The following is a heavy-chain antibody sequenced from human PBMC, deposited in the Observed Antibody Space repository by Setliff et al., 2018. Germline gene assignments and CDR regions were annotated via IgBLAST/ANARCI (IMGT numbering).Heavy chain of an antibody. CDR3: ARGIQLWRSHYYYYYMDV. CDR1: GGSFSGYY. J-gene: IGHJ6*03. V-gene: IGHV4-34*01. Sequence: SETLSLTCAVYGGSFSGYYWSWIRQPPGKGLEWIGEINHSGSTNYNPSLRSRVTISVDTSKNQFSLKLSSVTAADTAVYYCARGIQLWRSHYYYYYMDVWGKGTTVTVSS. CDR2: INHSGST. D-gene: IGHD5-18*01.